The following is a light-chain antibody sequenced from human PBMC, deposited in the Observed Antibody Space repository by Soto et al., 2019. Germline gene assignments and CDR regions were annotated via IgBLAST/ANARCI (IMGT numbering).Light chain of an antibody. CDR2: GNS. CDR3: QSYDSSLSGSYV. V-gene: IGLV1-40*01. CDR1: SSNIGAGYD. J-gene: IGLJ1*01. Sequence: QSVLTQPPSVSGAPGQRGTISCTGSSSNIGAGYDVHWYQQLPGTAPKLLLYGNSNRPSGVPDRFSGSKSGTSASLAITGLQAEDEADYYCQSYDSSLSGSYVFGTGTKLTVL.